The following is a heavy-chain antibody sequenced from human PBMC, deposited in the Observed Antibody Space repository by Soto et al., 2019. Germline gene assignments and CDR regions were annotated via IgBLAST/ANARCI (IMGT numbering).Heavy chain of an antibody. CDR2: INNSGST. V-gene: IGHV4-34*01. CDR1: GGSFSGSY. Sequence: PSETLSLTCAVYGGSFSGSYWSWISQRPGKGLEWIGEINNSGSTNYNPSLKSRVTISVDTSKNQFSLKLSSVTAADTAVYYCARFPGSKRGYYGSGPYYGMDVWGQGTTVTVSS. CDR3: ARFPGSKRGYYGSGPYYGMDV. D-gene: IGHD3-10*01. J-gene: IGHJ6*02.